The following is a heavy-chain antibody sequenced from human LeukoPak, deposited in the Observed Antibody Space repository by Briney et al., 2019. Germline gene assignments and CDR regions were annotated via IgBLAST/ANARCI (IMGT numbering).Heavy chain of an antibody. CDR2: INHSGST. CDR3: ARDPTTVITLPYYFDD. Sequence: SETLSLTCAVSGGSFIGYHWNWIRQPPGKGLEWIGEINHSGSTNYNPSLKSRVAISVDTSKKQFSLTLRSLTAADTAVYYCARDPTTVITLPYYFDDWGQGILVTVSS. J-gene: IGHJ4*02. D-gene: IGHD4-23*01. V-gene: IGHV4-34*01. CDR1: GGSFIGYH.